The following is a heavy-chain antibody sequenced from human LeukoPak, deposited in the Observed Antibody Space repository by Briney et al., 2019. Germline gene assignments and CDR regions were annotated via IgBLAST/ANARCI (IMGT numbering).Heavy chain of an antibody. CDR1: GYTFTSYA. J-gene: IGHJ4*02. Sequence: GASVKVSCKASGYTFTSYAMHWVRQAPGQRLEWMGWINAGNGNTKYSQKFQGRVTITRDTSASTAYMELSSLRSEDTAVYYCAVKDDYGENCFDYWGQGTLVTVSS. CDR2: INAGNGNT. CDR3: AVKDDYGENCFDY. D-gene: IGHD4-17*01. V-gene: IGHV1-3*01.